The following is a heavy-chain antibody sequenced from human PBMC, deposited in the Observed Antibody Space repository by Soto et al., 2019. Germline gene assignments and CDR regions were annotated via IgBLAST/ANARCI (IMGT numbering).Heavy chain of an antibody. CDR2: IISNSAYI. CDR1: GXTFRSFT. CDR3: TRDASRDSSARGWFDP. J-gene: IGHJ5*02. Sequence: GSLRLSCAASGXTFRSFTMNWVRQAPGKGLEWVSTIISNSAYIYYTDALRGRFTISRDNAKNSLHLQMNSLRAEYTAVYYCTRDASRDSSARGWFDPWGPGTLGTVSS. V-gene: IGHV3-21*01. D-gene: IGHD6-13*01.